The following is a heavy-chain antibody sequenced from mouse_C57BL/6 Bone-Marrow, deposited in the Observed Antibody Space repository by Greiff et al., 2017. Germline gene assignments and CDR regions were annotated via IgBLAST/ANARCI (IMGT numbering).Heavy chain of an antibody. CDR2: IYPGDGDT. V-gene: IGHV1-82*01. Sequence: VQLQQSGPELVKPGASVKISCKASGYAFSSSWMNWVKQRPGKGLEWIGRIYPGDGDTNYNGKFKGKATLTADKSSSTAYMQLSSLTSEDSAVYFCARGGEYDGYFDYCGQGTTLTVSS. CDR1: GYAFSSSW. J-gene: IGHJ2*01. D-gene: IGHD2-3*01. CDR3: ARGGEYDGYFDY.